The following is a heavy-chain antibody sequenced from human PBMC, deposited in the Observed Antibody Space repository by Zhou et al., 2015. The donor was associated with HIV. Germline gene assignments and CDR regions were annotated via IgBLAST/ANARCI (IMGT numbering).Heavy chain of an antibody. CDR3: AREGEGRMATVTFAFDV. J-gene: IGHJ3*01. Sequence: QVVLIQSGAEVKKPGSSVKVSCKASGGTFSSYTLSWVRQAPGQGFEWMGGITPMFGTANYAQKFQGRATITADESTRTTYMELKSLRSEDTAVYYCAREGEGRMATVTFAFDVWGQGTVVSVSS. V-gene: IGHV1-69*01. CDR2: ITPMFGTA. D-gene: IGHD5-12*01. CDR1: GGTFSSYT.